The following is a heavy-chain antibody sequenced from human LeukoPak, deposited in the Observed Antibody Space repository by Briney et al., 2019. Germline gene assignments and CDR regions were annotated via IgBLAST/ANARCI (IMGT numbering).Heavy chain of an antibody. D-gene: IGHD2-15*01. Sequence: GGSLKLSCAASGFTFSGSAMHWVRQASGKGLEWVGRIRSKANNYATAYAASVKGRFTISRDDSKNTAYLQMNSLKTEETAVYYCTTAPYCSGGSCYGDYYYYGMDVWGQGTTVTVSS. CDR2: IRSKANNYAT. J-gene: IGHJ6*02. CDR3: TTAPYCSGGSCYGDYYYYGMDV. CDR1: GFTFSGSA. V-gene: IGHV3-73*01.